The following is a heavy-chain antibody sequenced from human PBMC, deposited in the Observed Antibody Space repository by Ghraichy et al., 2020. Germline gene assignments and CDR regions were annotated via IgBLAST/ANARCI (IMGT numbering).Heavy chain of an antibody. CDR1: GFTFSSSW. CDR2: IKEDGSEK. D-gene: IGHD7-27*01. CDR3: AKGLIRNWGFDY. V-gene: IGHV3-7*03. J-gene: IGHJ4*02. Sequence: GGSLRLSCAASGFTFSSSWMNWVRQAPGKGLEWVANIKEDGSEKYYVDSVKGRFTISRDNAKNSLYLQMNSLRAEDTAVYYCAKGLIRNWGFDYWGQGTLVTVSS.